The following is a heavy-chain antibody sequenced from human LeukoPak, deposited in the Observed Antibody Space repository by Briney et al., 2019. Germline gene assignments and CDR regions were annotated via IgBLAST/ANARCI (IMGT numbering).Heavy chain of an antibody. V-gene: IGHV3-7*05. J-gene: IGHJ4*02. CDR3: ATSRTLDH. Sequence: GGSLRLSCSAAGFTFSSYWMNWDRQAPGKGLEWVANIKQDGSEKYYVDSVKGRFTISRDNAKNSLYLQMNSLRAEDTAVYYCATSRTLDHWGQGTLVIVSS. CDR1: GFTFSSYW. CDR2: IKQDGSEK.